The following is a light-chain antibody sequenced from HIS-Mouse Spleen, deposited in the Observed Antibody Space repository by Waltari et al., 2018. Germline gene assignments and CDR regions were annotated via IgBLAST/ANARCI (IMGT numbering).Light chain of an antibody. CDR3: QQLNSYPPT. J-gene: IGKJ1*01. Sequence: DLQLTQSPSFLSASVGARVTITCRGSQGISSYLAWYQQKPGNAPKHLIYAASTLQSGVPSRFSGSGSGTEFTLTISSLQPEDFATYYCQQLNSYPPTFGQGTKVEIK. V-gene: IGKV1-9*01. CDR2: AAS. CDR1: QGISSY.